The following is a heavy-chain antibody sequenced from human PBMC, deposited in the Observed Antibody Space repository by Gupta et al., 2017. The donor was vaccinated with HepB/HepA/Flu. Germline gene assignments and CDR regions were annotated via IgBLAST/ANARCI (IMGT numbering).Heavy chain of an antibody. V-gene: IGHV3-73*01. D-gene: IGHD3-22*01. CDR2: IRSKANSYAT. CDR3: TRPLPMYYYDSSGYSFEYYYYGMDV. Sequence: EVQLVESGGGLVQPGGTLKLSCAASGFTFSGSAMHWVRQASGKGLEWVGRIRSKANSYATAYAASVKGRFTISRDDSKNTAYLQMNSLKTEDTAVYYCTRPLPMYYYDSSGYSFEYYYYGMDVWGQGTTVTVSS. CDR1: GFTFSGSA. J-gene: IGHJ6*02.